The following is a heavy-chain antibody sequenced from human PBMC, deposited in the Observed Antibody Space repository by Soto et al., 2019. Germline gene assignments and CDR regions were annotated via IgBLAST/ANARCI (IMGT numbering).Heavy chain of an antibody. CDR3: AKDLREMATIRPDY. D-gene: IGHD5-12*01. Sequence: QVQLVESGGGVVQPGGTLRLSCAASGCTFSSFGIHWVRQAPGKGLEWVAVISYDGIDKNYGDSVKGRFTISRENSKNMVYLQMNSLRAEDTAVYYCAKDLREMATIRPDYWGQGILVTVSS. V-gene: IGHV3-30*18. J-gene: IGHJ4*02. CDR2: ISYDGIDK. CDR1: GCTFSSFG.